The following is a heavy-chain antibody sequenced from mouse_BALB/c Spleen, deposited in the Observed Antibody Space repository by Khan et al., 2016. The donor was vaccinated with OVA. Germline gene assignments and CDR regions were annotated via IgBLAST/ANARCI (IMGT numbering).Heavy chain of an antibody. CDR3: ARGGAAYDRNDGGAMEY. CDR1: GYTFTTAG. V-gene: IGHV9-4*02. D-gene: IGHD2-14*01. J-gene: IGHJ4*01. CDR2: INTHSGVP. Sequence: QVQLKQPGPELKKPGETVRISCKASGYTFTTAGIQWVQKMPGKGLKWIGWINTHSGVPKYAEDFKGRFAFSLEISVNTAYLQITNLKNEDTATYFCARGGAAYDRNDGGAMEYWGQGTSVTVSA.